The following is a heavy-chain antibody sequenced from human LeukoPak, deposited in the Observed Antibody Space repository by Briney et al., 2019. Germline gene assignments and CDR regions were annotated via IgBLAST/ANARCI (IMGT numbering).Heavy chain of an antibody. D-gene: IGHD1-26*01. CDR1: GFTVSSNY. Sequence: GGSLRLSCAASGFTVSSNYMSWVRQAPGKGLEWVANIDQDGYEKYYVDSVKGRFTISRDNAKNSLYLQMNSLRAEDTAVYYCARDGHGYSTYWGQGTLVTVSS. CDR3: ARDGHGYSTY. J-gene: IGHJ4*02. CDR2: IDQDGYEK. V-gene: IGHV3-7*01.